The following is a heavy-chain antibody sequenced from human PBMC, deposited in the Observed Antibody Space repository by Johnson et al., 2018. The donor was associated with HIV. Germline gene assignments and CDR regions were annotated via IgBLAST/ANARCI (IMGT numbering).Heavy chain of an antibody. J-gene: IGHJ3*02. Sequence: EVQLVESGGGLVQPGGSLRLSCVASGFTFSSYAMSWVRQAPGKGLEWVSVIYSAGSTYYADSVKGRFTISRDNSKNSLYLQMNSLRTEDTALYYCAKGLGNVDAFDIWGQGTMVAVSS. V-gene: IGHV3-23*03. CDR2: IYSAGST. CDR1: GFTFSSYA. CDR3: AKGLGNVDAFDI. D-gene: IGHD7-27*01.